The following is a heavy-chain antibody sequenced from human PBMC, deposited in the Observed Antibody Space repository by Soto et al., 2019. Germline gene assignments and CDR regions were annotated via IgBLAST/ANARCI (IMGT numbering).Heavy chain of an antibody. V-gene: IGHV1-3*01. CDR1: GCTFSSYA. CDR3: ASGTLTGFYGMDV. D-gene: IGHD3-9*01. J-gene: IGHJ6*02. CDR2: VNAGIGNT. Sequence: ASVKVSCKASGCTFSSYAISWVRQAPGQGLEWMGWVNAGIGNTKYSQKFQGRVTITRDTSTSTAYMELSSLRSEDTAVYYCASGTLTGFYGMDVWGQGTTVTVSS.